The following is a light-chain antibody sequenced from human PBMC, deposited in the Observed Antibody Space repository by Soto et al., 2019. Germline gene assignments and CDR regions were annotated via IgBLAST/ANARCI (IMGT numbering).Light chain of an antibody. Sequence: IPLTQSPSSLSASIGDRVTITCRASQGISSYLAWYQQKPGRAPKLLIYGAFTLQSGVPSRFNGSGSGTDFTLTISSLQPEDLATYYCQHLNNFPPFTFGPGTKVDLK. CDR2: GAF. V-gene: IGKV1-9*01. CDR3: QHLNNFPPFT. J-gene: IGKJ3*01. CDR1: QGISSY.